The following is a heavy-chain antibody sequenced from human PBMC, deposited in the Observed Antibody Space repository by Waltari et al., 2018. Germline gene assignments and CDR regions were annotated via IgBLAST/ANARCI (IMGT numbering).Heavy chain of an antibody. CDR3: ASLASI. CDR2: ISVNSEYI. J-gene: IGHJ4*02. CDR1: GFSFSIYP. V-gene: IGHV3-21*02. D-gene: IGHD3-3*02. Sequence: EVQLVESGGGLVKPGGYLRSSCEASGFSFSIYPLSWVRQAPGKGLEWVAFISVNSEYIFYADSVRGRFTISRDNANNSLYLQMNSLTAEDTAVYYCASLASIWGQGTLVTVSS.